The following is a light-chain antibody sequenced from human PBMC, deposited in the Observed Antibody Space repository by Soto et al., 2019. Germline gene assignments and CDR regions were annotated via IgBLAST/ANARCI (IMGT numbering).Light chain of an antibody. CDR3: SSWTSSSSYV. CDR1: SSDVGGYNS. V-gene: IGLV2-14*01. Sequence: QSALTQPASVSGSPGQSIAISCTGTSSDVGGYNSVSWYQQYPDKAPKLMIHDVSNRPSGVSDRFSGSKSGNTASLTISGLQAEDEADYYCSSWTSSSSYVFGSGTKVTVL. CDR2: DVS. J-gene: IGLJ1*01.